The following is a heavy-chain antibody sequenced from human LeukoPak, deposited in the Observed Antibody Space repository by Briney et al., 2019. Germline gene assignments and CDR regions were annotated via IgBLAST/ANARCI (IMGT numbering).Heavy chain of an antibody. CDR2: GDYSGGK. Sequence: SETLSLTCTVSGDSFSSVTDYWAWIRQPPGKGLEWIASGDYSGGKYYNPSLESRVAISTDMSKSQISLKLTSVTGADTAVYYCARSQGWLQLSPEYWGQGTLVTVSS. V-gene: IGHV4-39*07. D-gene: IGHD5-24*01. CDR3: ARSQGWLQLSPEY. CDR1: GDSFSSVTDY. J-gene: IGHJ4*02.